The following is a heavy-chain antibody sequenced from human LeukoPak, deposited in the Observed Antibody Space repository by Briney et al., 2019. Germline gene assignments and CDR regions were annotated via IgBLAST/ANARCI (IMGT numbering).Heavy chain of an antibody. CDR3: ARDVSGDYFDF. J-gene: IGHJ4*02. D-gene: IGHD3-3*02. CDR1: GFSFSTYG. Sequence: GRSLRLSCAASGFSFSTYGIHWVRQAPGKGLEWVAFIWYDGSNKYYADSVKGRFTISRDDLRNTLYLQMNSLRAEDTAVYYCARDVSGDYFDFWGQGTLVTVSS. V-gene: IGHV3-33*01. CDR2: IWYDGSNK.